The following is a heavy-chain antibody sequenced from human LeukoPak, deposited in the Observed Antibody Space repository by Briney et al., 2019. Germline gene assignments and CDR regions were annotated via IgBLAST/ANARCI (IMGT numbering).Heavy chain of an antibody. CDR1: GGSITSYY. D-gene: IGHD6-6*01. CDR3: AREFSGTSIAARVFDS. Sequence: SETLSLTCTVSGGSITSYYWTYIGHPAGKGLELIGRIHTSGSTNYNPSLKSRVTMSVDTSKNQFSLNLSSVTAADTAMYYCAREFSGTSIAARVFDSWGQGTLVTVSS. J-gene: IGHJ4*02. CDR2: IHTSGST. V-gene: IGHV4-4*07.